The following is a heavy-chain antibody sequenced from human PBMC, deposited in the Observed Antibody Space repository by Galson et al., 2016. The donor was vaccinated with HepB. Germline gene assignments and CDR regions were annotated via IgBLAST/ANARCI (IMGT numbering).Heavy chain of an antibody. J-gene: IGHJ5*01. CDR2: LYYGGST. V-gene: IGHV4-59*01. CDR1: GGSISAFY. D-gene: IGHD4-17*01. CDR3: ARENDYGDSFDS. Sequence: SETLSLTCSVSGGSISAFYWSWIRQSRGKGLEWMGNLYYGGSTNYNPSLKNRVTISVDTSNSQFSLELISVTAADTAVYFCARENDYGDSFDSWGQGTLVTVS.